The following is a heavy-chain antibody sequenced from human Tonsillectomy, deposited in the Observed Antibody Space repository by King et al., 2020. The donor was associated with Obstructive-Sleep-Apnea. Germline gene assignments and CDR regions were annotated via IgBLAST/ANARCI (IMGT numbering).Heavy chain of an antibody. J-gene: IGHJ5*02. CDR3: AKDRTVTYGSGSYSLGFDP. CDR2: ISYDGSNK. V-gene: IGHV3-30*18. CDR1: GFTFSSYG. D-gene: IGHD3-10*01. Sequence: VQLVESGGGVVQPGRSLRLSCAASGFTFSSYGMHWVRQAPGKGLEWVAVISYDGSNKYYADSVKGRFTISRDNSKNTLYLQMNSLRAEDTAVYYCAKDRTVTYGSGSYSLGFDPWGQGTLVTVSS.